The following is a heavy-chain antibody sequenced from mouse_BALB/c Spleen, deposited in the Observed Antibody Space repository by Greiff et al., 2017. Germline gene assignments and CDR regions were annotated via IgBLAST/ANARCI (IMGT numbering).Heavy chain of an antibody. J-gene: IGHJ4*01. CDR3: ARRGGSSYAMDY. CDR1: GYAFSSYW. D-gene: IGHD1-1*01. V-gene: IGHV1-80*01. Sequence: QVQLQQSGAELVRPGSSVKISCKASGYAFSSYWMNWVKQRPGQGLEWIGQIYPGAGDTNYNGKFKGKATLTADKSSSTAYMQLSSLTSEDSAVYFCARRGGSSYAMDYWGQGTSVTVSS. CDR2: IYPGAGDT.